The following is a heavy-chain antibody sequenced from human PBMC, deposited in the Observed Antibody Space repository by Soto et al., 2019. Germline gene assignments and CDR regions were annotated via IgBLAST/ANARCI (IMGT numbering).Heavy chain of an antibody. CDR2: IYYSGST. CDR3: ARGDTAMPSR. V-gene: IGHV4-39*01. CDR1: GGSISSSSYY. J-gene: IGHJ4*02. Sequence: PAETLSLTFTVSGGSISSSSYYWGWIRQPPGKGLEWIGSIYYSGSTYYNPSLKSRVTISVDTSKNQFSLKLSSVTAADTAVYYCARGDTAMPSRWGQGTLVTVSS. D-gene: IGHD5-18*01.